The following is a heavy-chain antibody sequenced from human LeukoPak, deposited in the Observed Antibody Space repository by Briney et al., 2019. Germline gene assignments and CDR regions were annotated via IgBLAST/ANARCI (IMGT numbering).Heavy chain of an antibody. CDR2: IYQSGST. Sequence: SQTLSLTCTVSGASISSGGYFWSWIRQPPGKGLEWIGYIYQSGSTYYNPSLKSRVTISVDTSKNQFSLKLSSVTAADTAVYYCAIAYYDFWSGYFEWGQGTLVTVSS. CDR3: AIAYYDFWSGYFE. D-gene: IGHD3-3*01. J-gene: IGHJ4*02. V-gene: IGHV4-30-2*01. CDR1: GASISSGGYF.